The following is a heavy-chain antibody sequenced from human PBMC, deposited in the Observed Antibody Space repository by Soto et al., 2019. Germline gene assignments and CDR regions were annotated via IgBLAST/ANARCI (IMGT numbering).Heavy chain of an antibody. J-gene: IGHJ6*02. CDR3: ARDQLLEHYYYYGMDV. V-gene: IGHV4-4*02. Sequence: SETLSLTCAVSGGSISSSNWWSWVRQPPGKGLEWIGEIYHSGSTNYNPSLKSRVTISVDKSKNQFSLKLSSVTAADTAVYYCARDQLLEHYYYYGMDVWGQGTTVTVS. CDR2: IYHSGST. CDR1: GGSISSSNW. D-gene: IGHD1-1*01.